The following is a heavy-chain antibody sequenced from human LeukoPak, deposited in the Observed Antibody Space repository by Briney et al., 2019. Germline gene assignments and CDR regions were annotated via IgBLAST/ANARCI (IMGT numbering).Heavy chain of an antibody. V-gene: IGHV3-23*01. D-gene: IGHD3-9*01. J-gene: IGHJ5*02. Sequence: PGGSLRLACLTSGFTFSTNAMSWVRQAPGKGLEWISGISGSGASTYYADSVTGRFTISRDNSRNTLYLQMNSLRGDDTAVYYCARDYTGYFPWGQGTLVIVSS. CDR3: ARDYTGYFP. CDR1: GFTFSTNA. CDR2: ISGSGAST.